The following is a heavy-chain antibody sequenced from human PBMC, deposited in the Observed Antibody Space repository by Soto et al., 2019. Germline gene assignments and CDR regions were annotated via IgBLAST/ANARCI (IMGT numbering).Heavy chain of an antibody. Sequence: ASVKVSCKASGYTSTSYYMHWVRQAPGQGLEWMGIINPSGGSTSYAQKFQGRVTMTRDTSTSTVYMELSSLRSEDTAVYYCAARGAGTTFDPWGQGTLVTVSS. V-gene: IGHV1-46*01. D-gene: IGHD1-7*01. J-gene: IGHJ5*02. CDR3: AARGAGTTFDP. CDR1: GYTSTSYY. CDR2: INPSGGST.